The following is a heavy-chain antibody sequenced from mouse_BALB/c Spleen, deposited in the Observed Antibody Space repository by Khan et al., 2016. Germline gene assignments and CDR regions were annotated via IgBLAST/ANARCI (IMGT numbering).Heavy chain of an antibody. V-gene: IGHV5-17*02. Sequence: EVELVESGGGLVQPGGSRKLSCAASGFTFSRFGMHWVRQAPEKGLEWVAYISSGSSTIYYADTLKGRFTISRDNPKNALFLQMTSLRSEATAMYYCARGDYWGQGTTLTVSS. CDR2: ISSGSSTI. CDR1: GFTFSRFG. J-gene: IGHJ2*01. CDR3: ARGDY.